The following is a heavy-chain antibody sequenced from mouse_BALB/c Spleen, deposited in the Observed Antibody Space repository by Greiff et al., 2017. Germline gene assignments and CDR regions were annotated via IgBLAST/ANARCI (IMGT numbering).Heavy chain of an antibody. D-gene: IGHD1-2*01. V-gene: IGHV5-9-4*01. CDR2: ISSGGSYT. CDR3: ARDDLLRRFAY. Sequence: EVKLVESGGGLVKPGGSLKLSCAASGFTFSSYAMSWVRQSPEKRLEWVAEISSGGSYTYYPDTVTGRFTISRDNAKNTLYLEMSSLRSEDTAMYYGARDDLLRRFAYWGQGTLVTVSA. J-gene: IGHJ3*01. CDR1: GFTFSSYA.